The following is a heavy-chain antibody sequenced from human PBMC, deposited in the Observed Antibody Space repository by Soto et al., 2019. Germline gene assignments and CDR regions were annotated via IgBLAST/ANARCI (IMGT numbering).Heavy chain of an antibody. V-gene: IGHV6-1*01. CDR2: TYYRSKWYN. CDR3: ARSNELATIRFFDY. J-gene: IGHJ4*02. D-gene: IGHD5-12*01. Sequence: SQTLSLTCAISGDSVSSNSAAWNWIRQSPSRGLEWLGRTYYRSKWYNDYAVSVKSRITINPDTSKNQFSLQLNSVTPEDTAVYYFARSNELATIRFFDYWGQAPLVTVSS. CDR1: GDSVSSNSAA.